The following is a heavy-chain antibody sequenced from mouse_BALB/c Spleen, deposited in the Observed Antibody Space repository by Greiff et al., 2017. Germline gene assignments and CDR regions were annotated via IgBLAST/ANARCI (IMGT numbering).Heavy chain of an antibody. CDR3: ARGDLYYRYGMDY. CDR2: IWAGGST. J-gene: IGHJ4*01. D-gene: IGHD2-14*01. CDR1: GFSLTSYG. V-gene: IGHV2-9*02. Sequence: VKLMESGPGLVAPSQSLSITCTVSGFSLTSYGVHWVRQPPGKGLEWLGVIWAGGSTNYNSALMSRLSISKDNSKSQVFLKMNSLQTDDTAMYYCARGDLYYRYGMDYWGQGTSVTVSS.